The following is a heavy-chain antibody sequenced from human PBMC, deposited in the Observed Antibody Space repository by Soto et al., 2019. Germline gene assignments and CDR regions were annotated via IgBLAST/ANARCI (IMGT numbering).Heavy chain of an antibody. CDR1: GFTFSSYG. V-gene: IGHV3-21*01. J-gene: IGHJ5*02. D-gene: IGHD4-4*01. CDR3: ARGSSTVTNNWFDP. CDR2: ISSGSSDI. Sequence: GSLRLSCAASGFTFSSYGMNRVRQAPGKGLEWVSSISSGSSDIYYAESLKGRLTISRDNAKNSLYLQMNSLRAEDTAVYYCARGSSTVTNNWFDPWGQGTLVPVSS.